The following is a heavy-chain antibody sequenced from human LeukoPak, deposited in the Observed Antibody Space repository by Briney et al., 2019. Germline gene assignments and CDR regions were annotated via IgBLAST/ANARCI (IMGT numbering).Heavy chain of an antibody. D-gene: IGHD4-17*01. CDR2: IYYSGST. CDR1: GGSISSYY. Sequence: SETLSLTCTDSGGSISSYYWSWIRQPPGKGLEWIGYIYYSGSTNYNPSLKSRVTISVDTSKNQFSLKLSSVTAADTAVYYCARPAPYGDYVGYFDLWGRGTLVTVSS. J-gene: IGHJ2*01. CDR3: ARPAPYGDYVGYFDL. V-gene: IGHV4-59*08.